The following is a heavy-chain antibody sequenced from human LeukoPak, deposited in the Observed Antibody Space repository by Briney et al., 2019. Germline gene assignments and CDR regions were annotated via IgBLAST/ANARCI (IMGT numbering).Heavy chain of an antibody. Sequence: SETLSLTCAVYGGSFSGYYWSWIRQPPGKGLEWIGEINHSGRTNYNPSLKSRVTISVDTSKNQFSLKLSSVTAADTAVYYCASRRGATRTWGQGTLVTVPS. J-gene: IGHJ5*02. D-gene: IGHD1-26*01. CDR2: INHSGRT. CDR3: ASRRGATRT. CDR1: GGSFSGYY. V-gene: IGHV4-34*01.